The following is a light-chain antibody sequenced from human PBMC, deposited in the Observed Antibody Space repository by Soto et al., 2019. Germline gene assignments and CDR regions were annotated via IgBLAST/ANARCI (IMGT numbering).Light chain of an antibody. Sequence: DIQLTQSPSSLSASLGDRVTITCRASQTTNNYLNWYQQKPGKAPQLLNYAASSLQSGVPSSFSGSGFGIDFPLTISSLQFEDFATYFCQQSYSCPPTFGQGNKVEIK. CDR1: QTTNNY. V-gene: IGKV1-39*01. CDR3: QQSYSCPPT. CDR2: AAS. J-gene: IGKJ1*01.